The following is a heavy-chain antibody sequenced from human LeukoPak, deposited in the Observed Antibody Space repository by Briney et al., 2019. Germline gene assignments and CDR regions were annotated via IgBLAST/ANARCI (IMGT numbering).Heavy chain of an antibody. CDR2: IKQDGSDK. D-gene: IGHD6-19*01. J-gene: IGHJ6*03. CDR1: GFTFSNYW. CDR3: ARMAGAGYYFYMDV. V-gene: IGHV3-7*03. Sequence: GGSLRLSCAASGFTFSNYWMSWVRQAPGKGLEWVANIKQDGSDKKFVDSVKGRFTISRDNAKNFLYLQMNSLRAEDTALYYCARMAGAGYYFYMDVWGKGTTVTVSS.